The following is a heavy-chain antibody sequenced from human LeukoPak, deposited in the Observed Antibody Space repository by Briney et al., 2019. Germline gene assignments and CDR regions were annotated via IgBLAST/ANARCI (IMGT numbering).Heavy chain of an antibody. V-gene: IGHV3-11*01. CDR1: GFTFSDYY. CDR2: ISSSGSTI. CDR3: ASGRDDVYLRGDTAMVFDY. J-gene: IGHJ4*02. D-gene: IGHD5-18*01. Sequence: GGSLRLSCAASGFTFSDYYMSWIRQAPGKGLEWVSYISSSGSTIYYADSVKGRFTISRDNAKNSLYLQMNSLRAEDTAVYYCASGRDDVYLRGDTAMVFDYWGQGTLVTVSS.